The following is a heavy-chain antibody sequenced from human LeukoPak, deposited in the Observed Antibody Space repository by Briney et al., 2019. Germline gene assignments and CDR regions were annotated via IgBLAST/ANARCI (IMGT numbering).Heavy chain of an antibody. CDR3: AKSRGKTMIVLGY. V-gene: IGHV3-30*18. J-gene: IGHJ4*02. CDR2: ISYDGSNK. Sequence: PGRSLRLSCAASEFTFSSYGMHWVRQAPGKGLEWVAVISYDGSNKYYADSVKGRFTISRDNSKNTLYLQMNSLRAEDTAVYYCAKSRGKTMIVLGYWGQGTLVTVSS. CDR1: EFTFSSYG. D-gene: IGHD3-22*01.